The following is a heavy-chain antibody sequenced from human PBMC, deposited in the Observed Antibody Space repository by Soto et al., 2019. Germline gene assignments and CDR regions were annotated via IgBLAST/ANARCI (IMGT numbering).Heavy chain of an antibody. CDR1: GYSFTSYW. CDR2: IYPGDSDT. CDR3: ARPARYYDFWSGYYNDYYYGMDV. V-gene: IGHV5-51*01. Sequence: GESLKISCKGSGYSFTSYWIGWVRQMPGKGLEWMGIIYPGDSDTRYSPSFQGQVTISADKSISTAYLQWSGLKASDTAMYYCARPARYYDFWSGYYNDYYYGMDVWGQGTTVTVSS. D-gene: IGHD3-3*01. J-gene: IGHJ6*02.